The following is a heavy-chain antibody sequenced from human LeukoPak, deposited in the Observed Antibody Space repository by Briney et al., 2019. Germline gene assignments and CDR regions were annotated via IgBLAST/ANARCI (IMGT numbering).Heavy chain of an antibody. CDR2: ISGSGGST. V-gene: IGHV3-23*01. CDR3: AKDSYRGVMLLDAFDI. D-gene: IGHD3-16*01. Sequence: GGSLRLSCAASGFTFSSYAMSWVRQAPGKGLEWVSAISGSGGSTYYADSVKGRFTISRGNSKNTLYLQMNSLRAEDTAVYYCAKDSYRGVMLLDAFDIWGQGTMVTVSS. CDR1: GFTFSSYA. J-gene: IGHJ3*02.